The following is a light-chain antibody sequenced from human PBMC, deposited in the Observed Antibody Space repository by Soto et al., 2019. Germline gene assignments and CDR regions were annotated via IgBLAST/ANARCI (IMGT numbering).Light chain of an antibody. V-gene: IGKV1-5*03. CDR2: KAS. CDR1: QSISSW. CDR3: QQYKSYWT. J-gene: IGKJ1*01. Sequence: DIQMTQSPSTLSASVGDRVTITCLASQSISSWLAWYQQKPGRAHKLLIYKASSLDSGVPSRFSGSGSGTEFTLTITSLHPDDFASYYCQQYKSYWTFGQGTKVEIK.